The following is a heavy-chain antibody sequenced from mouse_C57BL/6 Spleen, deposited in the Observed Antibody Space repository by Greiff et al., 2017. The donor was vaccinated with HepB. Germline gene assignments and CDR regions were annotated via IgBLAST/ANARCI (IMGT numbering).Heavy chain of an antibody. D-gene: IGHD2-4*01. Sequence: EVKLQESVAELVRPGASVKLSCTASGFNIKNTYMHWVKQRPEQGLEWIGRIDPANGNTKYAPKFQGKATITADTSSNTAYLQLSSLTSEDTAIYYCASRGTYDYDVGFAYWGQGTLVTVSA. V-gene: IGHV14-3*01. CDR3: ASRGTYDYDVGFAY. CDR2: IDPANGNT. CDR1: GFNIKNTY. J-gene: IGHJ3*01.